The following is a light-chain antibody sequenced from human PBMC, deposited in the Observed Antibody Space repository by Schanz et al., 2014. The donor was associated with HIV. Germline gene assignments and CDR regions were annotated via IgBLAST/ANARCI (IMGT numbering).Light chain of an antibody. CDR1: SSDVGGYNY. CDR3: SSYRSYSTLEGV. CDR2: DVS. J-gene: IGLJ3*02. V-gene: IGLV2-14*01. Sequence: QSVLTQPASVSGSPGQSITISCTGTSSDVGGYNYVSWYQQHPGKAPKLMIYDVSDRPSGVSNRFSGSKSGNTASLTISGLQAEDEADYYCSSYRSYSTLEGVFGGGTKVPVL.